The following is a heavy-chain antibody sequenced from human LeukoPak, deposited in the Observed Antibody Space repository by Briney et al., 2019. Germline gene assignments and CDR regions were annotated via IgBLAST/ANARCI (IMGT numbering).Heavy chain of an antibody. CDR1: GGSISGYY. V-gene: IGHV4-34*01. D-gene: IGHD2-15*01. Sequence: SETLSLTCTVSGGSISGYYWSWIRQPPGKGLEWIGEINHSGSTNYNPSLKSRVTISVDTSKNQFSLKLSSVTAADTAVYYCARGWAVVVVAAKGMDVWGQGTTVTVSS. J-gene: IGHJ6*02. CDR2: INHSGST. CDR3: ARGWAVVVVAAKGMDV.